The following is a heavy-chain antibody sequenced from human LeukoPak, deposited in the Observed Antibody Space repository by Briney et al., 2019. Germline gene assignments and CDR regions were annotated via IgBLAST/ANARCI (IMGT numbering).Heavy chain of an antibody. CDR1: GGSISSYY. Sequence: PETLSLTCTVSGGSISSYYWSWIRLPPGKGLEWIGYLSKSGNTNYSPSLKSRVTIFGDTSKNQFFLKLSSVTAADTAVYYCARARYVNSFYAFDIWGQGTLVTVSS. D-gene: IGHD3-9*01. CDR2: LSKSGNT. J-gene: IGHJ3*02. CDR3: ARARYVNSFYAFDI. V-gene: IGHV4-59*01.